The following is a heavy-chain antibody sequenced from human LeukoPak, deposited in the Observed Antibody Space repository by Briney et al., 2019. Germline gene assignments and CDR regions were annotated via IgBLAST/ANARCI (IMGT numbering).Heavy chain of an antibody. V-gene: IGHV4-59*08. CDR1: GGSISSYY. D-gene: IGHD2/OR15-2a*01. CDR3: AGHHPRNTVDF. Sequence: PSETLSLTCTVSGGSISSYYWRWIRQPPGKGLEWIAYISDIGSINYNPSLKSRVTISLATSKNQFSLKLSSVTAADTAVYYCAGHHPRNTVDFWGQGTLVTVSS. J-gene: IGHJ4*02. CDR2: ISDIGSI.